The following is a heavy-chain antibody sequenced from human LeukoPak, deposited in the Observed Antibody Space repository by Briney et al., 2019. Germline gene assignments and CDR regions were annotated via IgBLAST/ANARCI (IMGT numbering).Heavy chain of an antibody. CDR2: IYSSGRT. CDR1: GASISAYH. D-gene: IGHD5-18*01. V-gene: IGHV4-4*07. Sequence: SETLSLTCSVSGASISAYHWSWIRQPAGKGLEWIGRIYSSGRTNYIPSLKSRLTMSVDTSKNQFSLKLNSVAAADTAVYYCARDYSYPDYWGQGTLVTVSS. CDR3: ARDYSYPDY. J-gene: IGHJ4*02.